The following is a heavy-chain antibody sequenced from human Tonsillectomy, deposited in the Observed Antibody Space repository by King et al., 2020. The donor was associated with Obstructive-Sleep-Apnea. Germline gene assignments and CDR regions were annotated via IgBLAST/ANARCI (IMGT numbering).Heavy chain of an antibody. CDR1: GESFSGCY. D-gene: IGHD1-26*01. Sequence: VQLQQWGPGLLKPSETLSLTCAVYGESFSGCYWTWIRQPPGKGLEWIGEINHSGSTIYSPSLKSRVTISVGTSKNQFPLNLSPVTAADTAVYYGARLRAGQGSNAFDYWGQGTLVTVSS. V-gene: IGHV4-34*01. CDR2: INHSGST. J-gene: IGHJ4*02. CDR3: ARLRAGQGSNAFDY.